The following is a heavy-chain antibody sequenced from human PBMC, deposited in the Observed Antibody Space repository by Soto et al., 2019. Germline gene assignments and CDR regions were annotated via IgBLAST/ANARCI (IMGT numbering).Heavy chain of an antibody. CDR3: ARLNGVNSRRMWFDP. V-gene: IGHV3-30-3*01. Sequence: QPGGSLRLSCAASGFTFSSYAMHWVRQAPGKGLEWVAVISYDGSNKYYADSVKGRFTISRDNSKNTLYLQMNSLRAEDTAVYYCARLNGVNSRRMWFDPWGQGTLVTAPQ. J-gene: IGHJ5*02. CDR2: ISYDGSNK. D-gene: IGHD4-17*01. CDR1: GFTFSSYA.